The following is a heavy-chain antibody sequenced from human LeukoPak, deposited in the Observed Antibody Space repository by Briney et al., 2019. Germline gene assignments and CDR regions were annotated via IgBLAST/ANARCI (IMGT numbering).Heavy chain of an antibody. J-gene: IGHJ4*02. V-gene: IGHV1-24*01. D-gene: IGHD1-26*01. Sequence: GASVKVSCKVSGYTLTELSMHWVRQAPGKGLEWMGGFDPEDGETIYAQKFQARVTITRDTSASTAYMELSSLRSEDTAVYYCARGSGSYYPFDYWGQGTLVTVSS. CDR1: GYTLTELS. CDR2: FDPEDGET. CDR3: ARGSGSYYPFDY.